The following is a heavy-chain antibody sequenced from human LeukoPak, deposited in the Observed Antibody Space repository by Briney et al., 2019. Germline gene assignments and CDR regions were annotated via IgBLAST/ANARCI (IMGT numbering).Heavy chain of an antibody. D-gene: IGHD3-10*01. CDR1: GFTFSSYS. CDR2: ISSSSSTI. Sequence: PGGSLRLSCAASGFTFSSYSMNWVRQAPGKGLEWVSYISSSSSTIYYADSVKGRFTISRDNAKNSLYLQMNSLRDEDTAVYYCARDRSLTMASYYGMDVWGQGTTVTVSS. CDR3: ARDRSLTMASYYGMDV. V-gene: IGHV3-48*02. J-gene: IGHJ6*02.